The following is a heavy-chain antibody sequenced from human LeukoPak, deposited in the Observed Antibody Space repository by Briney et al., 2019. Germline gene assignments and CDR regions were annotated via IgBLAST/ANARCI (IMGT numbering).Heavy chain of an antibody. CDR2: IKTDGGTT. D-gene: IGHD6-13*01. Sequence: GGSLRLPCAASGFTFSDAWMSWVRQGSGKGLEWVGRIKTDGGTTDYAAPVNGRFTISRDDSKNTLYLQMNSLKTEDTAVYYCTTSVPWYTEVVNDYWGQGTLVTVSS. J-gene: IGHJ4*02. CDR1: GFTFSDAW. CDR3: TTSVPWYTEVVNDY. V-gene: IGHV3-15*01.